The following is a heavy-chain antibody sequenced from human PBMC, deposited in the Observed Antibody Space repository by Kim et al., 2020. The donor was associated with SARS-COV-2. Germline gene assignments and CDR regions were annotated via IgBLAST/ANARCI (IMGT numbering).Heavy chain of an antibody. D-gene: IGHD5-12*01. CDR1: GGTFSSYA. J-gene: IGHJ6*02. CDR3: ARDPRGYSGYDWRGDYYYGMDV. Sequence: SVKVSCKASGGTFSSYAISWVRQAPGQGLEWMGGIIPIFGTANYAQKFQGRVTITADESTSTAYMELSSLRSEDTAVYYCARDPRGYSGYDWRGDYYYGMDVWGQGTTVTVSS. V-gene: IGHV1-69*13. CDR2: IIPIFGTA.